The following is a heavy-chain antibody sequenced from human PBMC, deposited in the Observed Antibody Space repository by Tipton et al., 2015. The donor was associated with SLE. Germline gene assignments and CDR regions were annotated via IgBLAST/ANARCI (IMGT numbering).Heavy chain of an antibody. V-gene: IGHV5-51*01. CDR1: GYSFTNFW. J-gene: IGHJ6*02. D-gene: IGHD2-21*01. Sequence: QLVQSGAEVKKPGESLKIPCKASGYSFTNFWIGWVRQTPGKGLEWMGITHPGDSDTTYSPSFQGRISISADKSITTAYLHWSNLQASDTAIYYCARHWDIVVANRFYYYGMDVWGQGTTVTVSS. CDR3: ARHWDIVVANRFYYYGMDV. CDR2: THPGDSDT.